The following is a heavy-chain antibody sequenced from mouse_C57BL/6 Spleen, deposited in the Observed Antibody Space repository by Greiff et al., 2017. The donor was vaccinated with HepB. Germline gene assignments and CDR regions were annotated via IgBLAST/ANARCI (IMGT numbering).Heavy chain of an antibody. D-gene: IGHD2-2*01. J-gene: IGHJ1*03. CDR1: GFNIKDDY. Sequence: EVQLQQSGAELVRPGASVKLSCTASGFNIKDDYMHWVKQRPEQGLEWIGWIDPENGDTEYASKFQGKATITADTSSNTAYLQLSSLTSEDTAVYYCTTMVTTNFDVWGTGTTVTVSS. V-gene: IGHV14-4*01. CDR2: IDPENGDT. CDR3: TTMVTTNFDV.